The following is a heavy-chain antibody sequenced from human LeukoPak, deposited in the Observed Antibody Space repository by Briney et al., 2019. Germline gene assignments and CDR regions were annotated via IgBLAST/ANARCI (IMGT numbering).Heavy chain of an antibody. J-gene: IGHJ4*02. CDR2: INHSGST. CDR3: ARLLSDTAMVIYYFDY. Sequence: PSETLSLTCAVYGGSFSGYYWSWIRQPPGKGLEWIGEINHSGSTNYNPSLKSRVTISVDTSKNQFSLKLSSVTAADTAVYYCARLLSDTAMVIYYFDYWGQGTLVTVPS. D-gene: IGHD5-18*01. V-gene: IGHV4-34*01. CDR1: GGSFSGYY.